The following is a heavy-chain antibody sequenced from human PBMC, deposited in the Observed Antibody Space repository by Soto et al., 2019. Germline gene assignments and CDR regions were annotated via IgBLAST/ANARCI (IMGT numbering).Heavy chain of an antibody. Sequence: PGGSLSLACAASGFTFSSYGMHWVRQAPGKGLEWVAVIWYDGSNKYYADSVKGRFTISRDNSKNTLYLQMNSLRAEDTAVYYCARDYHYDILTGPLDYWGQGTLVTVSS. CDR2: IWYDGSNK. V-gene: IGHV3-33*01. D-gene: IGHD3-9*01. J-gene: IGHJ4*02. CDR1: GFTFSSYG. CDR3: ARDYHYDILTGPLDY.